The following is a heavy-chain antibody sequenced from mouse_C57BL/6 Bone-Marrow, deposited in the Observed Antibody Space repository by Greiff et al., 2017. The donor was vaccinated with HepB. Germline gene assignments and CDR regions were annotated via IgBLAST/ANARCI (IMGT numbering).Heavy chain of an antibody. CDR1: GFTFSSYA. D-gene: IGHD1-1*01. Sequence: EVMLVESGEGLVKPGGSLKLSCAASGFTFSSYAMPWVRQTPEKRLEWVAYISSGGDYIYYADTVKGRFTISRDNARNTLYLQMSSLKSEDTAMYYCTREDGSSSYYAMDYWGQGTSVTVSS. CDR2: ISSGGDYI. CDR3: TREDGSSSYYAMDY. J-gene: IGHJ4*01. V-gene: IGHV5-9-1*02.